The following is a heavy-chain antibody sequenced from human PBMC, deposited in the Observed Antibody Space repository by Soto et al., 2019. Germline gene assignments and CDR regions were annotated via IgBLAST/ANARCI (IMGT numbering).Heavy chain of an antibody. J-gene: IGHJ6*02. CDR1: GITFSNYA. CDR3: ARVSWREKYGMDV. Sequence: GGSLSLSCTASGITFSNYAMSWVRQAPRKGLEWVSSISFSGGTVYYADSLKGRFTISRDNAKNSLYLQMNRLRAEDTAVYYCARVSWREKYGMDVWGQGTTVTV. CDR2: ISFSGGTV. V-gene: IGHV3-11*01.